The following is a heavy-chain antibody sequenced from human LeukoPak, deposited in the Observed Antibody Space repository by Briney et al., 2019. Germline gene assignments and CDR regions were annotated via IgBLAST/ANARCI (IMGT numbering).Heavy chain of an antibody. D-gene: IGHD3-10*01. Sequence: ASVKVSCKASGYTFTSYYMHWVRQAPGPGLEWMGIINPSGGSTSYAQKFPGRVTMTRDMSTSTVYMELRSLRSEDTAVYYCARDRYGSGSRYYYYYYMDVWGKGTTVTVSS. V-gene: IGHV1-46*01. CDR2: INPSGGST. J-gene: IGHJ6*03. CDR1: GYTFTSYY. CDR3: ARDRYGSGSRYYYYYYMDV.